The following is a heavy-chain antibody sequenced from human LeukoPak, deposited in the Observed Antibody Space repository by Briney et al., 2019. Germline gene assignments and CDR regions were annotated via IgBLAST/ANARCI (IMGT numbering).Heavy chain of an antibody. Sequence: GGSLRLSCAASGFTFSSFATSWGRQAPGKGLEWVSGISSCGGSTYYADSVKGRFTISRDNSKNTLYLKMNTLRAEDTTVYYCAKGFYDPAASGVFEIWGQGTMVTVSS. CDR3: AKGFYDPAASGVFEI. CDR2: ISSCGGST. J-gene: IGHJ3*02. CDR1: GFTFSSFA. D-gene: IGHD3-16*01. V-gene: IGHV3-23*01.